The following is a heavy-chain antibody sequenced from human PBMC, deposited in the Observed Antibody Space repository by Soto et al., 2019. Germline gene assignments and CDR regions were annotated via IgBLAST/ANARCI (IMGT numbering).Heavy chain of an antibody. CDR1: GESISSGGYY. V-gene: IGHV4-31*03. J-gene: IGHJ4*02. Sequence: QVQLQESGPGLVKASQTLSLICSVSGESISSGGYYWSWIRHHPGKGLEWIGYIYDSESAYYNPSPKSRVTISMDTSRNHFAMKLSSVTAADTAVYSCARASSSSSAADYWGQGTLITVSS. CDR3: ARASSSSSAADY. D-gene: IGHD6-6*01. CDR2: IYDSESA.